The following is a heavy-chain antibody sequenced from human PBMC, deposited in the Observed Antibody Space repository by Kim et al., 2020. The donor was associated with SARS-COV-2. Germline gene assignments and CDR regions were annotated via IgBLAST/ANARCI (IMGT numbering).Heavy chain of an antibody. J-gene: IGHJ4*02. CDR3: AKVSDVVAVHSFDY. Sequence: ADSVKGRFTISRDNSKNTLYLQMNSLRAEDTAVYYCAKVSDVVAVHSFDYWGQGTLVTVSS. D-gene: IGHD6-19*01. V-gene: IGHV3-23*01.